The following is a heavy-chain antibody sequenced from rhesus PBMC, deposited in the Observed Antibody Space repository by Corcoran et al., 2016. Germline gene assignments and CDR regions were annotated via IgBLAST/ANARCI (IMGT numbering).Heavy chain of an antibody. CDR1: GFSLSTSGMG. D-gene: IGHD4-29*01. CDR3: VRSLTTVATYGLNS. CDR2: IYWDDDK. Sequence: QVTLKESGPALVKPTQTLTLTCTFSGFSLSTSGMGVGWIRQPSRKTLEWLAHIYWDDDKRYSTSLKSRLTISKDTSKNQVVLTMTNMDPVDTATYYCVRSLTTVATYGLNSWGQGVVVTVSA. J-gene: IGHJ6*01. V-gene: IGHV2-1*01.